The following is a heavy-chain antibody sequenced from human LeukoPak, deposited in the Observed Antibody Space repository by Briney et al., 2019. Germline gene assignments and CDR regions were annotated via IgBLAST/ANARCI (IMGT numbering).Heavy chain of an antibody. D-gene: IGHD6-19*01. V-gene: IGHV3-53*04. Sequence: GGSLRLSCAASGFTFSSNYMSWVRQAPGKGLEWVSVIYSGGSTYYADSVKGRFTISRHNSKNTLYLQMNSLRAEDTAVYYCARVSSSGWYNWFDPWGQGTLVTVSS. J-gene: IGHJ5*02. CDR2: IYSGGST. CDR1: GFTFSSNY. CDR3: ARVSSSGWYNWFDP.